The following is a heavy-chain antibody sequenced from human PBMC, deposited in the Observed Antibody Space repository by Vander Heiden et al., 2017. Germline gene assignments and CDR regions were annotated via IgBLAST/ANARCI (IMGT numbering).Heavy chain of an antibody. CDR3: AKTLHDDGDDETKAPLDY. J-gene: IGHJ4*02. D-gene: IGHD4-17*01. CDR2: ISYDGSNK. Sequence: QVQLVESGGGVVQPGRSLRLSCAASGFTFSSYGLHWVRQAPGKGLEWVAVISYDGSNKYYADSVKGRVTISRDNSKNTLYRQMNSLRAEETAVYYCAKTLHDDGDDETKAPLDYWSQGTMVTVCS. CDR1: GFTFSSYG. V-gene: IGHV3-30*18.